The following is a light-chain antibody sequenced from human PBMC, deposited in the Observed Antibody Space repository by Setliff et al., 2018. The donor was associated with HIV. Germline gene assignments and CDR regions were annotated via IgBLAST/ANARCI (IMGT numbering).Light chain of an antibody. CDR3: STWDDSLNAKV. Sequence: QSALTQPPSASGTPGQRVTISCSGSSSNIGSNTVTWYQQLPGTAPRLLIYINDHRPSGVPHRFSGSKSGATASLAISGLQSEDEADYYCSTWDDSLNAKVFGAGTKVTVL. J-gene: IGLJ1*01. V-gene: IGLV1-44*01. CDR2: IND. CDR1: SSNIGSNT.